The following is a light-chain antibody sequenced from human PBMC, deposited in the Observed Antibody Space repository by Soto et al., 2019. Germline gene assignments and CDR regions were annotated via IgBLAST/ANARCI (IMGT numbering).Light chain of an antibody. Sequence: QSVLTQPPSASGTTGQRVTISCSGRTSNIGSKTVSWYQQLPGSAPRVLIYNNTERPSGVPDRFSGSKSGTSASLASSGLQSEDEDDYYCATWDDSLPAVFGGGTKRTVL. V-gene: IGLV1-44*01. J-gene: IGLJ2*01. CDR2: NNT. CDR1: TSNIGSKT. CDR3: ATWDDSLPAV.